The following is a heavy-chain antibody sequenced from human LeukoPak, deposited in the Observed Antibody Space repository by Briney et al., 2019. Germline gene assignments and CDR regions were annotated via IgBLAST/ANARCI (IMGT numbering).Heavy chain of an antibody. CDR3: AHHTSGYGYFDY. Sequence: SGPTLVKPTRTLTLTCTFSGFSLSTSGVGVGWIRQPPGKALEWLALIYWDDDKRYSPSLKSRVTITKDTSKNQVVLTMANMDPVDTPTYYCAHHTSGYGYFDYWGQGTLVTVSS. CDR2: IYWDDDK. V-gene: IGHV2-5*02. J-gene: IGHJ4*02. D-gene: IGHD5-18*01. CDR1: GFSLSTSGVG.